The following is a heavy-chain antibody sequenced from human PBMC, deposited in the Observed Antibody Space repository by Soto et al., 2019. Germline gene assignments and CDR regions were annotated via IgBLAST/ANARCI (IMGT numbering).Heavy chain of an antibody. CDR3: ARAGAWSGYPNWFDP. CDR2: IKQDGSEK. CDR1: GFTFSSYW. Sequence: GGSLRLSCAASGFTFSSYWMSWVRQAPGKGLEWVANIKQDGSEKYYADSVKGRFTISRDNAKNSLYLQMNSLRAEDTAVYYCARAGAWSGYPNWFDPWGQGTLVTVSS. D-gene: IGHD3-3*01. V-gene: IGHV3-7*01. J-gene: IGHJ5*02.